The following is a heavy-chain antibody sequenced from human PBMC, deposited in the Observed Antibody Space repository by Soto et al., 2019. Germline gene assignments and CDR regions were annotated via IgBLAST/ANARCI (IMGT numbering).Heavy chain of an antibody. V-gene: IGHV1-69*01. D-gene: IGHD3-10*01. CDR1: GGTFSSYA. J-gene: IGHJ6*02. Sequence: QVQLVQSGAEVKKPGSSVKVSCKASGGTFSSYAISWVRQAPGQGLEWMGGIIPIFGTANYEQKFQGRVTITADESTRTAYMELSSLGSEDTAVYYCERDNHYGSGGYYSAPVDVWGQGSTVAVSS. CDR2: IIPIFGTA. CDR3: ERDNHYGSGGYYSAPVDV.